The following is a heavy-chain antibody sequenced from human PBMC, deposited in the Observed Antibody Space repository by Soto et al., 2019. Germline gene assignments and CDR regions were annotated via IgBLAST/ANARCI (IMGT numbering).Heavy chain of an antibody. CDR1: GYTFTSYG. CDR2: ISAYNGNT. V-gene: IGHV1-18*01. D-gene: IGHD5-18*01. CDR3: ARASLHSYGHAPPSDY. J-gene: IGHJ4*02. Sequence: ASVKVSCKASGYTFTSYGISWVRQAPGQGLEWMGWISAYNGNTNYAQKLQGRVTMTTDTSTSTAYMELRSLRSDDTAVYYCARASLHSYGHAPPSDYWGQGTLVTVSS.